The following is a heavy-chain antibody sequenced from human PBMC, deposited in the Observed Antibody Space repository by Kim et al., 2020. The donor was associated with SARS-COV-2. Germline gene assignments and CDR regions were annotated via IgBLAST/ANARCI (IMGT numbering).Heavy chain of an antibody. J-gene: IGHJ5*02. D-gene: IGHD3-3*01. CDR3: ARQGFLEWFDWFDP. V-gene: IGHV5-10-1*01. Sequence: SPSFQGHVTISADKSISTAYLQWSSLKASDTAMYYCARQGFLEWFDWFDPWGQGTLVTVSS.